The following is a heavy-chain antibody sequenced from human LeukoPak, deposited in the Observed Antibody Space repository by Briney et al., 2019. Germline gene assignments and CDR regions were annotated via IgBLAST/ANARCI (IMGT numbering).Heavy chain of an antibody. V-gene: IGHV1-2*02. J-gene: IGHJ4*02. CDR1: GYTFTGHY. CDR3: ASVTWSDKFSDFDY. Sequence: GASVKVSCKASGYTFTGHYIHWVRQAPGQGLEWMGWIYPKNGGTRYAQKFQDRVTMSRDMSITTAYMELSRLRSDDTAVYYCASVTWSDKFSDFDYWGEGTLVTVSS. D-gene: IGHD3-3*01. CDR2: IYPKNGGT.